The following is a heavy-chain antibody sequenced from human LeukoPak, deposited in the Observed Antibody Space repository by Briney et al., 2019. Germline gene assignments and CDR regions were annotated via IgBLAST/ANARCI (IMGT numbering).Heavy chain of an antibody. J-gene: IGHJ4*02. Sequence: ASVKVSCKASGYTFTSYYMHCVRQTPGQGLEWMGIINPSGCSTSYAKKLQGRVTMTKDTSTSTVYMELSSLRSEDTAVYYCAREKLRFYDYWGQGTLVTVPS. CDR1: GYTFTSYY. CDR3: AREKLRFYDY. CDR2: INPSGCST. V-gene: IGHV1-46*03. D-gene: IGHD3-3*01.